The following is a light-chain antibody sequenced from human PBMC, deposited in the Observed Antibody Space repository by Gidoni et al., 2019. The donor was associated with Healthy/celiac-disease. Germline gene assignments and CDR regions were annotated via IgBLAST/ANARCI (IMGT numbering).Light chain of an antibody. J-gene: IGKJ2*04. CDR2: LGS. Sequence: IVMTQSPLSLPVTPGEPASISCRSSQSLLHSNGYNYLDWYLQKPGQSPQLLIDLGSNRASGVPDRCSGSGSGADFTLKSSRVQAEDVGVYYCMQARQTVCSFGQGTKLEIK. CDR1: QSLLHSNGYNY. V-gene: IGKV2-28*01. CDR3: MQARQTVCS.